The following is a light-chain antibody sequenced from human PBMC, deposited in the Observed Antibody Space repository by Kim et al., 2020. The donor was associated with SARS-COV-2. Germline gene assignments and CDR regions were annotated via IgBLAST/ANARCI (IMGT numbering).Light chain of an antibody. V-gene: IGKV1-5*03. CDR1: HNVYTW. CDR3: QQYSNYPYT. Sequence: SASFDDNVTITCRASHNVYTWLAWYQQKPGKAPRVVIYTTSILESGVPSTFSGSGSGTEFNFTISGLQPDDFATYYCQQYSNYPYTFGQGTKLEI. CDR2: TTS. J-gene: IGKJ2*01.